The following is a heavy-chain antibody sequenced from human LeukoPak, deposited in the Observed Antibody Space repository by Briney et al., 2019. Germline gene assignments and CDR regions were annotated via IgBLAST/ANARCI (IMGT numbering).Heavy chain of an antibody. D-gene: IGHD6-19*01. CDR2: ISGSGGST. Sequence: GGSLRLSCAASGFTFSSYAMSWVRQAPGKGLEWVSAISGSGGSTYYADSVKGRFTISRDNAKNSLYLQMNSLRAEDTAVYYCAKAPLGYSSGWLPDYWGQGTLVTVSS. CDR1: GFTFSSYA. J-gene: IGHJ4*02. V-gene: IGHV3-23*01. CDR3: AKAPLGYSSGWLPDY.